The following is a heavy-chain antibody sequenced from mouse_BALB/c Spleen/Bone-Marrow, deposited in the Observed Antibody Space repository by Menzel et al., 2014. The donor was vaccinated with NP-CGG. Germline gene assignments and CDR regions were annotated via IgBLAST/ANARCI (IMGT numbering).Heavy chain of an antibody. CDR1: GFNVKDTY. D-gene: IGHD2-1*01. J-gene: IGHJ1*01. V-gene: IGHV14-3*02. CDR3: VSGKYEWYFDV. CDR2: IDPANGNT. Sequence: EVQLQQSGAELVKPGASVKLSCTASGFNVKDTYMHWVKQRPEQGLEWIGWIDPANGNTKYDPKFQGKATLTADTSSNTAYLQLSSLTSEGTAVYYCVSGKYEWYFDVWGAGTTVTVSS.